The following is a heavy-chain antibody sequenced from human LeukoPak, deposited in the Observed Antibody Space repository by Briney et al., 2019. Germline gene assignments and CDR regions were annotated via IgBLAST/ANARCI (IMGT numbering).Heavy chain of an antibody. CDR1: GGTFSSYA. CDR3: ARDLNGFGSTSEFDY. J-gene: IGHJ4*02. V-gene: IGHV1-69*04. CDR2: IIPILGIT. D-gene: IGHD2-2*01. Sequence: GASVKVSCKASGGTFSSYAISWVRQAPGQGLEWMGRIIPILGITNYAQKFQGRVTITANKSTSTAYMELSSLRSEDTAVYYCARDLNGFGSTSEFDYWGQGTLVTVSS.